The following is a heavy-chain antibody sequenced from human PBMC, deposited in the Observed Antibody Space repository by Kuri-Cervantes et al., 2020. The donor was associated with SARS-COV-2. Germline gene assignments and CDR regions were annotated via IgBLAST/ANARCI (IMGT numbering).Heavy chain of an antibody. J-gene: IGHJ5*02. CDR3: ARGGTYYYDRSGFDWFDP. Sequence: SETLSLTCSVSGDSISPYYWTWIRQPPGKGLEWIGHIYYSGSINYNPSLMSRLTISVDTSKNQVSLKLSSVTAADTAVYYCARGGTYYYDRSGFDWFDPWGQRTLVTVSS. CDR2: IYYSGSI. CDR1: GDSISPYY. D-gene: IGHD3-22*01. V-gene: IGHV4-59*01.